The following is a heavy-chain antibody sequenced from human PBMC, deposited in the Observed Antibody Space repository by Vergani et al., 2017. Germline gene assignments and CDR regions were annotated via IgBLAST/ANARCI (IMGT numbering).Heavy chain of an antibody. D-gene: IGHD1-26*01. J-gene: IGHJ3*02. CDR3: ARERVIVGATLRAFDI. CDR1: GGSVSSGSYY. V-gene: IGHV4-61*10. CDR2: IYYSGCT. Sequence: QVQLQESGPGLVKPSETLSLTCTVSGGSVSSGSYYWSWIRQPAGKGLEWIGYIYYSGCTNYNPSLKSRVTISVDTSKNQFSLKLSSVTAADTAVYYCARERVIVGATLRAFDIWGQGTMVTVSS.